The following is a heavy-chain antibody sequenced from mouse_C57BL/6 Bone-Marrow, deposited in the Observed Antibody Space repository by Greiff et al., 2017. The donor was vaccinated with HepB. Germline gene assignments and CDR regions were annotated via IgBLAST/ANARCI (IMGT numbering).Heavy chain of an antibody. V-gene: IGHV1-42*01. CDR2: INPSTGGT. Sequence: VQLQQSGPELVKPGASVKISCKASGYSFTGYYMNWVKQSPEKSLEWIGEINPSTGGTTYNQKFKAKATLTVDKSSSTAYMQLKSLTSEDSAIYYCARWLEYYFDYWGQGTTLTVSS. CDR1: GYSFTGYY. J-gene: IGHJ2*01. D-gene: IGHD2-2*01. CDR3: ARWLEYYFDY.